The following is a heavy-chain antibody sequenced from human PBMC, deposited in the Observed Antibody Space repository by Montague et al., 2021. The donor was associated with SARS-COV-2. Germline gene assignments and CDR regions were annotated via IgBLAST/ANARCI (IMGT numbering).Heavy chain of an antibody. CDR1: GFTFNTYY. V-gene: IGHV3-74*01. J-gene: IGHJ4*02. Sequence: SLRLSCAASGFTFNTYYVHWVRQAPGKGLVWASRINSDGSSTTYADSVKGRFTITRDNAKNTVYLQMNSLRAEDTAVYYCARDREPWLLQYYFDYWGQGTLVTVSP. CDR3: ARDREPWLLQYYFDY. CDR2: INSDGSST. D-gene: IGHD6-19*01.